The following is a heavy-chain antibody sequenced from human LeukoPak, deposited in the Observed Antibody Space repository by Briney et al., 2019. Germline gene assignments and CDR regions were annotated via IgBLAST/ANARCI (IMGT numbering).Heavy chain of an antibody. CDR1: GGSISSYY. CDR2: IHYSGST. D-gene: IGHD3-10*01. J-gene: IGHJ5*02. V-gene: IGHV4-59*08. Sequence: SETLSLTCTVSGGSISSYYWGWIRQPPGKGLEWIGSIHYSGSTDYNPSLKSRVNILADTSKNQFSLKLNFVTAADTAVYYCARLTMVGGFDPWGQGTLVTVSS. CDR3: ARLTMVGGFDP.